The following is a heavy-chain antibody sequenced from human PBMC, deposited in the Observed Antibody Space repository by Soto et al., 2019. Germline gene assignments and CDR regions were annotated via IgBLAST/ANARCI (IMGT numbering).Heavy chain of an antibody. D-gene: IGHD2-15*01. CDR1: GFTFSSYA. CDR2: ISGSGGST. CDR3: AKTVRSWWPHYYFDY. J-gene: IGHJ4*02. Sequence: GGSLRLSCAASGFTFSSYAMSWVRQAPGKGLEWVSAISGSGGSTYYADSVKGRSTTSRDNSKNTLYLQMNSLRAEDTAVYYCAKTVRSWWPHYYFDYWGQGTLVTVSS. V-gene: IGHV3-23*01.